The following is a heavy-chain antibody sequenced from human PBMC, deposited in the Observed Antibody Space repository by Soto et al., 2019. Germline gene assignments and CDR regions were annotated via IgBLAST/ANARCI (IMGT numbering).Heavy chain of an antibody. CDR3: ARHEYRSGAGY. CDR2: IYPGDSDT. J-gene: IGHJ4*02. CDR1: GYRFTSYR. V-gene: IGHV5-51*01. D-gene: IGHD6-19*01. Sequence: VESLTIFRQVSGYRFTSYRIAWVPQMPGKGLEWMGIIYPGDSDTRYSPCFQGQVTISADKSIRTAYLQWSSLEASDTAMYYCARHEYRSGAGYWGQGTLVTVSS.